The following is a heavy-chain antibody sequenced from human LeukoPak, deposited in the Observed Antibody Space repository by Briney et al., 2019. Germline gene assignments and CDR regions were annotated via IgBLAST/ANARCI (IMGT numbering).Heavy chain of an antibody. CDR1: GFIFSSYW. CDR2: IKEDGSAK. J-gene: IGHJ6*02. Sequence: GGSLRLSCAASGFIFSSYWMNWARQAPGKGLEWVANIKEDGSAKYYVDSVKGRFTISRDNAKNSLYLQMNSLRAEDTAVYYCVMDMDVWGQGTTVTVSS. V-gene: IGHV3-7*05. CDR3: VMDMDV.